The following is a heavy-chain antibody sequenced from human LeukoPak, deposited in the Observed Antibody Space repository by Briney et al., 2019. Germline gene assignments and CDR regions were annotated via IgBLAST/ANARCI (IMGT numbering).Heavy chain of an antibody. J-gene: IGHJ4*02. Sequence: PGRSLRLSCAASGFAFSSYGMHWVRQAPGKGLEWVSYISSSGSTIYYADSVKGRFTISRDNAKNSLYLQMNSLRAEDTAVYYCARDSIAAGYWGQGTLVTVSS. CDR3: ARDSIAAGY. D-gene: IGHD6-25*01. V-gene: IGHV3-48*04. CDR2: ISSSGSTI. CDR1: GFAFSSYG.